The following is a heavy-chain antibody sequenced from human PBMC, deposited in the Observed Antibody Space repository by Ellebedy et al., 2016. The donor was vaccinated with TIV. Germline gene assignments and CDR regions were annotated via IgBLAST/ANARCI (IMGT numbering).Heavy chain of an antibody. CDR2: ISRRIGDT. J-gene: IGHJ4*02. CDR3: ARDLGYYGSGNYYTSHFDY. V-gene: IGHV3-21*06. D-gene: IGHD3-10*01. CDR1: GFAFSNFA. Sequence: GESLKISCAASGFAFSNFAMTWVRQAPGKGLEWVSSISRRIGDTFYVDSVKGRFTISRDNAQNSLYLQMHSLRAEDTAVYYCARDLGYYGSGNYYTSHFDYWGQGTLVTVFS.